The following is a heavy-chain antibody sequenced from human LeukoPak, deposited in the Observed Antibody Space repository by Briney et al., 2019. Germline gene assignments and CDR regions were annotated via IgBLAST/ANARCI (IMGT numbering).Heavy chain of an antibody. V-gene: IGHV4-34*01. CDR2: INHSGST. CDR1: GGSISTYY. CDR3: ARGSPYYYDSSGYYSDY. D-gene: IGHD3-22*01. J-gene: IGHJ4*02. Sequence: SETLSLTCSVSGGSISTYYWSWIRQPPGKGLEWIGEINHSGSTNYNPSLKSRVTISVDTSKNQFSLKLSSVTAADTAVYYCARGSPYYYDSSGYYSDYWGQGTLVTVSS.